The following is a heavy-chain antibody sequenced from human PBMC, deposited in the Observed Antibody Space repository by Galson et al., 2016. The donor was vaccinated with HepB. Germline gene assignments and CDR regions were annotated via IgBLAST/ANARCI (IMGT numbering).Heavy chain of an antibody. Sequence: SETLSLTCAVSGGSFSSFFWTWLRQSPGKGLEWIGEINHNGATNYNPSLTSRLNISVDTSKSQFSLRLNSVTAADTGLYYCARGAYTSDWYYNYWGQGTLVTVSS. J-gene: IGHJ4*02. D-gene: IGHD6-19*01. CDR3: ARGAYTSDWYYNY. CDR1: GGSFSSFF. V-gene: IGHV4-34*01. CDR2: INHNGAT.